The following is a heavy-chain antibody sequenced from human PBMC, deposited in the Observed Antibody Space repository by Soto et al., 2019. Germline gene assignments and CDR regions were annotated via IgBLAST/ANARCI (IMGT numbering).Heavy chain of an antibody. CDR1: GGSFSGYY. V-gene: IGHV4-34*01. D-gene: IGHD6-25*01. J-gene: IGHJ5*02. Sequence: SETLSLTCAVYGGSFSGYYWSWIRQPPGKGLEWIGEINHSGSTNYNPSLKSRVTISVDTSKNQFSLKLGSVTAADTAVYYCARRSTRSGGGYNWFDPWGQGTLVTVYS. CDR3: ARRSTRSGGGYNWFDP. CDR2: INHSGST.